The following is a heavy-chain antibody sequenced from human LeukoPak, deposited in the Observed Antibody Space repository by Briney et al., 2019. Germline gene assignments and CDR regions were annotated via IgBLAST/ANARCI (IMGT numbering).Heavy chain of an antibody. J-gene: IGHJ4*02. CDR1: GFTFDDYA. CDR3: AKGAARRSDYFDS. CDR2: ISWNSGSI. D-gene: IGHD6-6*01. Sequence: GGSLRLSCAASGFTFDDYAMHWVRQAPGQGLEWVSGISWNSGSIDYADSVKGRFTISRDNAKNSLYLQMNSLRAEDMALYYCAKGAARRSDYFDSWGQGTLVTVSS. V-gene: IGHV3-9*03.